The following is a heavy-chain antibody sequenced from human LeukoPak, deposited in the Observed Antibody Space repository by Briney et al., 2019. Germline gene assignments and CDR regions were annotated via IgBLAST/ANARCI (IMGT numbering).Heavy chain of an antibody. V-gene: IGHV1-46*01. CDR2: INPSGGST. CDR3: ARHVLITIFGVVRNYFDY. CDR1: GYTFTSYY. J-gene: IGHJ4*02. Sequence: ASVKVSCKASGYTFTSYYMHWVRQAPGQGLEWMGIINPSGGSTSYAQKFQGRVTMTRDTSTSTVYMELSSLRSEDTAVYYCARHVLITIFGVVRNYFDYWGQGTLVTVSS. D-gene: IGHD3-3*01.